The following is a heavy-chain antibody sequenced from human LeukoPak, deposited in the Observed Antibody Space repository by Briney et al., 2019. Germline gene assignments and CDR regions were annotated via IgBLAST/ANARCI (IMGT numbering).Heavy chain of an antibody. V-gene: IGHV3-7*01. CDR2: IKQDGSEK. Sequence: PGGSLRLSCTASGFTFGDYAMSWVRQAPGKGLEWVANIKQDGSEKYYVDSVKGRFTISRDNAKNSLYLQMNSLRAEDTAVYYCARAAIAAAGTAWFDPWGQGTLVTVSS. CDR1: GFTFGDYA. J-gene: IGHJ5*02. D-gene: IGHD6-13*01. CDR3: ARAAIAAAGTAWFDP.